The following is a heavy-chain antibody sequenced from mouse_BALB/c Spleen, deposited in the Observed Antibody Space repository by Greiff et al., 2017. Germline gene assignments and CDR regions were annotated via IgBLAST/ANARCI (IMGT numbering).Heavy chain of an antibody. V-gene: IGHV5-4*02. D-gene: IGHD3-1*01. CDR1: GFTFSDYY. CDR3: ARGRGAHYYAMDY. CDR2: ISDGGSYT. Sequence: EVKLVESGGGLVKPGGSLKLSCAASGFTFSDYYMYWVRQTPEKRLEWVATISDGGSYTYYPDSVKGRFTISRDNAKNNLYLQMSSLKSEDTAMYYCARGRGAHYYAMDYWGQGTSVTVSS. J-gene: IGHJ4*01.